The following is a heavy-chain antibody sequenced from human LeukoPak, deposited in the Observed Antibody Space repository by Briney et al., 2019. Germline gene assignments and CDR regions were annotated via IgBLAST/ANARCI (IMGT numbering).Heavy chain of an antibody. V-gene: IGHV4-4*02. J-gene: IGHJ4*02. CDR1: GGSISGTNW. D-gene: IGHD4-23*01. CDR2: IYHSGST. Sequence: SETLSLTCAVSGGSISGTNWWSWVRQPPGKGLEWIGEIYHSGSTNYNPSLKSRVTISVDKSKNQSSLKLSSVTAADTAVYYCAGTVANDFEYWGQGTLVTVSS. CDR3: AGTVANDFEY.